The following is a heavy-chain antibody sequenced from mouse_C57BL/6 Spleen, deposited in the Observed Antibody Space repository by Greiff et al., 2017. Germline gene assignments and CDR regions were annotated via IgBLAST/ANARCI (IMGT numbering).Heavy chain of an antibody. CDR1: GYTFTGYW. V-gene: IGHV1-9*01. Sequence: VQLQQSGAELMKPGASVKLSCKATGYTFTGYWIEWVKQRPGHGLEWIGEILPGSGSTNYTEKFKGKATFTADTSSNTAYMQLSSLTTEDSAIYYCAKGGYGRRYFDYWGQGTTLTVSS. J-gene: IGHJ2*01. D-gene: IGHD1-1*01. CDR2: ILPGSGST. CDR3: AKGGYGRRYFDY.